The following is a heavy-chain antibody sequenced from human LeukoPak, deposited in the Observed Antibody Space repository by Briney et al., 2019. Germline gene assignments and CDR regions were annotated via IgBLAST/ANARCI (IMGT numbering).Heavy chain of an antibody. D-gene: IGHD3-10*01. CDR3: AKVGVTAFDI. CDR1: GFTFSSYG. CDR2: ISYDGSNK. V-gene: IGHV3-30*18. Sequence: PGRSLRLSCAASGFTFSSYGMHWVRQAPGKGLEWVAVISYDGSNKYHADSVKGRFTISRDNSKNTLYLQMNSLRAEDTAVYYCAKVGVTAFDIWGQGTMVTVSS. J-gene: IGHJ3*02.